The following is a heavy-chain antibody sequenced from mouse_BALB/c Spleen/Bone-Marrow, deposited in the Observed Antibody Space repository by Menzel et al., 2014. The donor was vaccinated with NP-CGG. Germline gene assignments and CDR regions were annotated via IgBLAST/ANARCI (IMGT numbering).Heavy chain of an antibody. CDR1: GYIFTSYY. D-gene: IGHD1-2*01. CDR2: IYPGNVNT. Sequence: SGPELVKPGASVRISCKASGYIFTSYYIYWVKQRPGQGLEWIGWIYPGNVNTKYNEKFKGKATLTADKSSSXAYMQLSSLTSEDSAVYFCARDYYGYGGFAYWGQGTLVTVSA. V-gene: IGHV1S56*01. J-gene: IGHJ3*01. CDR3: ARDYYGYGGFAY.